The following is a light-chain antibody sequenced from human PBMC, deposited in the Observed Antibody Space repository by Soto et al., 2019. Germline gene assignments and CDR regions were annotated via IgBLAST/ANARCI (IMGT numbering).Light chain of an antibody. CDR1: SSNIGAGYD. V-gene: IGLV1-40*01. J-gene: IGLJ1*01. CDR3: QSYDSSLSGYV. CDR2: DNN. Sequence: QSALTQPPSVSGAPGQKVTISCTGSSSNIGAGYDVNWYQQLPGTAPKLLIYDNNNRPSGVPDRFSGSKSGTSASLAITGLQAEDEADYYCQSYDSSLSGYVFGTATKVT.